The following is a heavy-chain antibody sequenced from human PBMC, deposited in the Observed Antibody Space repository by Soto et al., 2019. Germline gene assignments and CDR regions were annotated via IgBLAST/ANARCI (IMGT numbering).Heavy chain of an antibody. V-gene: IGHV3-30*18. CDR3: AKGARVVAASPTDY. CDR2: ISYDGSNK. Sequence: QVQLVESGGGVVQPGRSLRLSCAASGFTFTPYGMHWVRQAPGKGLEWVAVISYDGSNKYYADSVKGRFTISRDNSKNTLYLQMNSLRAEDTALYYCAKGARVVAASPTDYWGKGTLVTVSS. J-gene: IGHJ4*02. CDR1: GFTFTPYG. D-gene: IGHD2-15*01.